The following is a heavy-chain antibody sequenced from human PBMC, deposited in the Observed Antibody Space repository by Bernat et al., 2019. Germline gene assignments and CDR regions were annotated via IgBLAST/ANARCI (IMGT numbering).Heavy chain of an antibody. CDR1: GFTFSSYG. J-gene: IGHJ6*02. CDR3: AKGRYCSSTSCYPQGVSLGV. CDR2: ISYDRSNK. Sequence: QVQLVESGGGVVQPGRSLRLSCAASGFTFSSYGMHWVRQAPGKGLEWVAVISYDRSNKYFADSVKGRFTISRDNSKNTLYLQMNSLRAEDTAVYYCAKGRYCSSTSCYPQGVSLGVWGQGTTVTVSS. V-gene: IGHV3-30*18. D-gene: IGHD2-2*01.